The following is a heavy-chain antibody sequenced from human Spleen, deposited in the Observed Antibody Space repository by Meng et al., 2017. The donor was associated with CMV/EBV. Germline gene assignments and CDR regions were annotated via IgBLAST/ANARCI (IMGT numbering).Heavy chain of an antibody. J-gene: IGHJ4*02. CDR1: GFTFSSYA. CDR2: ISGSGGST. V-gene: IGHV3-23*01. CDR3: ADIVVVPAAIP. Sequence: GESLKISCAASGFTFSSYAMSWVRQAPGKGLEWVSAISGSGGSTYYADSVKGRFTISRDNSKNTLYLQMNSLKTEDTAVYYCADIVVVPAAIPWGQGTLVTVSS. D-gene: IGHD2-2*01.